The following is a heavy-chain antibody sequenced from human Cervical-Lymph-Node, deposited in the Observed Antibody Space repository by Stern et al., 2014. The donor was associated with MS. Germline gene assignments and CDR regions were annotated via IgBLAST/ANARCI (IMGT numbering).Heavy chain of an antibody. D-gene: IGHD3-10*01. CDR1: GYTFTSHY. J-gene: IGHJ4*02. CDR3: ARRGVGSSTTAPFDY. CDR2: INPSGGST. Sequence: QVQLVQSGAEVKKPGASVKVSCKASGYTFTSHYMNWVRQAPGQGLEWMGIINPSGGSTNYGQKFQGRVTMTTDTSTSTVYMELSSLRSEDTAVYYCARRGVGSSTTAPFDYWGQGTLVTVSS. V-gene: IGHV1-46*03.